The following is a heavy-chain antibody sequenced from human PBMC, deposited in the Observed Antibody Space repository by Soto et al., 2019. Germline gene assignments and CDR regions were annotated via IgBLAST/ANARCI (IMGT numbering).Heavy chain of an antibody. V-gene: IGHV4-4*02. Sequence: QVQLQESGPGLVKPSGTLSLTCAVSGGSISSSNWWSWVHQPPGKGLEWIGEIYHSGNTNYNPSLKIRVTMGVDKSRNQSSLKLSSVTAADTAVYYCARRWGEGRVDYWGQGTLVTVSS. D-gene: IGHD3-10*01. CDR3: ARRWGEGRVDY. CDR1: GGSISSSNW. J-gene: IGHJ4*02. CDR2: IYHSGNT.